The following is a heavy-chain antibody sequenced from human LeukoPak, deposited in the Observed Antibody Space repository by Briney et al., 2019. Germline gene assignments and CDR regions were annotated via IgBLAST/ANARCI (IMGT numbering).Heavy chain of an antibody. Sequence: SETLSLTCTVSGASINGYYWSWIRQPPGKGLEWIGNVHYSLSSNYSPSLESRVTISMDTSQRQFSLKLTSVTAADTAVYYCARHAIYSGDYSYWFDPWGLGTLVTVSS. D-gene: IGHD1-26*01. J-gene: IGHJ5*02. CDR3: ARHAIYSGDYSYWFDP. CDR1: GASINGYY. V-gene: IGHV4-59*01. CDR2: VHYSLSS.